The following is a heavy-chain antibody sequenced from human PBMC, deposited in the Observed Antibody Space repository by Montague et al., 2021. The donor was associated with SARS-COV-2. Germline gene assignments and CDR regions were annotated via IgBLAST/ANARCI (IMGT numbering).Heavy chain of an antibody. CDR1: GGSFSGYY. CDR2: INHSGST. D-gene: IGHD5-18*01. Sequence: SETLSLTCAVYGGSFSGYYWSWIRQPPGKGLEWIGEINHSGSTNYNPSLKSRVTMSVDTSKNQFSLKLSSVTAADTAVYYCARDNVQNTPDPTMGYYYYGMDVWGRGTTVTVSS. CDR3: ARDNVQNTPDPTMGYYYYGMDV. V-gene: IGHV4-34*01. J-gene: IGHJ6*02.